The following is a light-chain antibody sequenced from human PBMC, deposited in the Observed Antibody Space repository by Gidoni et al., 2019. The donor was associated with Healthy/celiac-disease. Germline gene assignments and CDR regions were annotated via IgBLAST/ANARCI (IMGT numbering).Light chain of an antibody. Sequence: QSALTQPASVSGSPGQSITIPCTGTSSAVGSYNLVSWYQQHPGKAPKLMIYEGSKRPSGVSNRFSGSKSGNTASLTISGLQAEDEADYYCCSYAGSSTSFGGGTKLTVL. CDR2: EGS. J-gene: IGLJ2*01. V-gene: IGLV2-23*01. CDR1: SSAVGSYNL. CDR3: CSYAGSSTS.